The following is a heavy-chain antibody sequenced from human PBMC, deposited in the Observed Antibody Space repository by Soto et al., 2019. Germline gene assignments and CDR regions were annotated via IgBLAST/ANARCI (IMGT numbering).Heavy chain of an antibody. Sequence: EVQLVESGGGLVKPGGSLRLSCAASGFTFSSYSMNWVRQAPGKGLEWVSSISSSSSYIYYADSVKGRFTISRDNAKNSLYMQMNSLRAEDTAVYYSARDPQPHCSGGSCYYYYGIDVWGQGTTVTVSS. V-gene: IGHV3-21*01. J-gene: IGHJ6*02. CDR1: GFTFSSYS. D-gene: IGHD2-15*01. CDR3: ARDPQPHCSGGSCYYYYGIDV. CDR2: ISSSSSYI.